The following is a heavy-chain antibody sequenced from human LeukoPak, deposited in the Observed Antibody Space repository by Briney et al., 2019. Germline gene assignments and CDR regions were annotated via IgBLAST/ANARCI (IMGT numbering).Heavy chain of an antibody. CDR2: IYYSGST. CDR1: GGSFSGYY. V-gene: IGHV4-30-4*01. CDR3: AREVVWGVRGVAPPFDY. Sequence: PSETLSLTCAVYGGSFSGYYWSWIRQPPGKGLEWIGYIYYSGSTYYNPSLKSRVTISVDTSKNQFSLKLSSVTAADTAVYYCAREVVWGVRGVAPPFDYWGQGTLVTVSS. D-gene: IGHD3-10*01. J-gene: IGHJ4*02.